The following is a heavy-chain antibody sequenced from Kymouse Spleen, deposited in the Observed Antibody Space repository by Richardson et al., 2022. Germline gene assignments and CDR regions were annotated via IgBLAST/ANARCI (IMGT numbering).Heavy chain of an antibody. J-gene: IGHJ6*02. V-gene: IGHV3-9*01. CDR2: ISWNSGSI. CDR3: AKDRVRGVPYYYGMDV. Sequence: EVQLVESGGGLVQPGRSLRLSCAASGFTFDDYAMHWVRQAPGKGLEWVSGISWNSGSIGYADSVKGRFTISRDNAKNSLYLQMNSLRAEDTALYYCAKDRVRGVPYYYGMDVWGQGTTVTVSS. CDR1: GFTFDDYA. D-gene: IGHD3-10*01.